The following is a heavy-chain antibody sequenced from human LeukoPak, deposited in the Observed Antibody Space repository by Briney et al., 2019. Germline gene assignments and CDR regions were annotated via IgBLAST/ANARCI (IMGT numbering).Heavy chain of an antibody. J-gene: IGHJ4*02. CDR1: GGSFSGYY. Sequence: PSETLSLTCAVYGGSFSGYYWSWIRQPPGKGLEWIGEINHSGSTNYNPSLKSRVTISVDTSKNQFSLKLRSVTAADTAVYYCARHVSLRSGSTEFDYWGQGTLVPVSS. V-gene: IGHV4-34*01. CDR2: INHSGST. CDR3: ARHVSLRSGSTEFDY. D-gene: IGHD3-10*01.